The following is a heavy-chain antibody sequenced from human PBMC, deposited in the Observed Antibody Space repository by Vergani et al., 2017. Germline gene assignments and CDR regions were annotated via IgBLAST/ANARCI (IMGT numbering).Heavy chain of an antibody. CDR3: ATPQTVTTGGMEV. Sequence: EVQLVQSGAEVKKPGATMKISCKVSGYTFTDHYMHWVKQAPGKGLEWMGLVDPEDGETIYAEKFKGRVTIDADTSTDTAHLELSSLRSEDTAVYYCATPQTVTTGGMEVCGQGTTVIVSS. CDR2: VDPEDGET. V-gene: IGHV1-69-2*01. J-gene: IGHJ6*02. CDR1: GYTFTDHY. D-gene: IGHD4-17*01.